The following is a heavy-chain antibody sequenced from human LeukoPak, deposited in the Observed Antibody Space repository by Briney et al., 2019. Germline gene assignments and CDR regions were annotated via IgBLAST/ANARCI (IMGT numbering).Heavy chain of an antibody. V-gene: IGHV3-30*02. J-gene: IGHJ6*03. CDR3: KGYGWDASYYYYCIDV. Sequence: PGGSLRLSCAASGFTFSTYGMDWVRQAPGKGLEWVAFIQQDGTNKYYADSVKGRFTISKDNSKNTLFLQMNSLRAEDTAVYCAKGYGWDASYYYYCIDVWVKGTTVTISS. D-gene: IGHD2-8*02. CDR2: IQQDGTNK. CDR1: GFTFSTYG.